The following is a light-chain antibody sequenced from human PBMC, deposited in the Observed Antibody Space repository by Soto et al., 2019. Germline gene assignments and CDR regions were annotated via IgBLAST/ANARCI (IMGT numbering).Light chain of an antibody. Sequence: QSALTQPASVSGSPGQSITISCTGTSSDVGKYNLVSWYQQHPGKAPKVMILQGYKRPSGVSNRFSGSKFGNTASLTISGLQAEDVAEYYCCAYAATYTYVFGTGTKLTVL. CDR1: SSDVGKYNL. CDR2: QGY. V-gene: IGLV2-23*01. J-gene: IGLJ1*01. CDR3: CAYAATYTYV.